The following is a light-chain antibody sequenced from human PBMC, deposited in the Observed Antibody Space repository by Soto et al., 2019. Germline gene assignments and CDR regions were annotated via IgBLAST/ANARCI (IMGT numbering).Light chain of an antibody. J-gene: IGKJ5*01. V-gene: IGKV1-33*01. Sequence: IQMTQLPSSLAASVGDRITITCQSSQDISNYLNWYQQKPGRAPKLLIYDASNLEAGVPSRFMGSGSGTDFTVTICRLQPEDIATYYCQQYENPLTFGQGTRLEIK. CDR1: QDISNY. CDR2: DAS. CDR3: QQYENPLT.